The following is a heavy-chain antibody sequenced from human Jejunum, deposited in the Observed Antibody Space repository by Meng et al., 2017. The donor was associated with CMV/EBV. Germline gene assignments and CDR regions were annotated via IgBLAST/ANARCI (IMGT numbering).Heavy chain of an antibody. Sequence: GYTFTRGYVNWVRQATGQGLEWRRIINPNAGDSKYAQRFQGIATVTRDTPTTTVYRELSSPRSEETSVSYGARGRSNWSGSQYYFDFWGQGTLVTVSS. CDR2: INPNAGDS. D-gene: IGHD3-10*01. V-gene: IGHV1-46*01. J-gene: IGHJ4*02. CDR1: GYTFTRGY. CDR3: ARGRSNWSGSQYYFDF.